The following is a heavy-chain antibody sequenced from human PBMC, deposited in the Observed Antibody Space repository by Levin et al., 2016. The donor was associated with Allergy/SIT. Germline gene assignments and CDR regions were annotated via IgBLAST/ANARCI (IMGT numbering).Heavy chain of an antibody. CDR3: ARDFGGFGAAGTLFDY. CDR1: GYTFTRFG. CDR2: MNPNNGNT. Sequence: ASVKVSCKASGYTFTRFGISWVRQAPGQGLEWMGWMNPNNGNTGYAEKFQGRVTMTRDTSISTAYMELSRLRSDDTAVYYCARDFGGFGAAGTLFDYWGQGTLVTVSS. V-gene: IGHV1-8*01. J-gene: IGHJ4*02. D-gene: IGHD6-13*01.